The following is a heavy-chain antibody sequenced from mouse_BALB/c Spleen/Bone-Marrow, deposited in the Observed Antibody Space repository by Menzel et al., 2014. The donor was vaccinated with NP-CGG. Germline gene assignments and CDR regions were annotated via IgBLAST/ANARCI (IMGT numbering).Heavy chain of an antibody. CDR2: INPSTGYT. D-gene: IGHD2-4*01. V-gene: IGHV1-7*01. CDR1: GYNFISYW. Sequence: QVQLQQSGAELAKPGASVKMSCKASGYNFISYWMHWVKQRPGRGLEWIGYINPSTGYTEYNQKFKDKATLTADKSSSKAYMQVSSLTSEVSAVYYCARNYDYDGGYYAMDYWGQGTSVTVSS. J-gene: IGHJ4*01. CDR3: ARNYDYDGGYYAMDY.